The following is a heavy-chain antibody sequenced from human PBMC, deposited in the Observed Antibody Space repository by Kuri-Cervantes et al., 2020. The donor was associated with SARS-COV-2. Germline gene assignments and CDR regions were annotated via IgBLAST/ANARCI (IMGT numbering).Heavy chain of an antibody. CDR3: ARDQMDTAVVTDGMDV. D-gene: IGHD5-18*01. CDR2: INAGNGNT. Sequence: ASVKVSCKASGYTFTSYAMHWVRQAPGQRLEWMGWINAGNGNTKYSQKFQGRVTITRDTSASTAYMELSSLRSEDTAVYYCARDQMDTAVVTDGMDVWGQGTTVTVSS. CDR1: GYTFTSYA. J-gene: IGHJ6*02. V-gene: IGHV1-3*01.